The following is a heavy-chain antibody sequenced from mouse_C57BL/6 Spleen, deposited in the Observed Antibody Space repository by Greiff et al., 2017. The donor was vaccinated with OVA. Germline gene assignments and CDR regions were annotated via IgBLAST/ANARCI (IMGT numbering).Heavy chain of an antibody. CDR2: IYPGSGST. Sequence: QVQLQQPGAELVKPGASVKMSCKASGYTFTSYWITWVKQRPGQGLEWIGDIYPGSGSTNYNEKFKSKATLTVDTSSSTAYMQLSSLTSEDSAVYYCARWGYYGNLRCFDVWGTGTTVTVSS. J-gene: IGHJ1*03. CDR1: GYTFTSYW. D-gene: IGHD2-1*01. CDR3: ARWGYYGNLRCFDV. V-gene: IGHV1-55*01.